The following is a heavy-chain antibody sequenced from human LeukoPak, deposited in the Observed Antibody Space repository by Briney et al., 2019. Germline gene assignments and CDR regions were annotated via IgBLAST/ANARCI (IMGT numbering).Heavy chain of an antibody. J-gene: IGHJ2*01. CDR3: ARSRQPIVSWYFDL. CDR1: GGTFSSYA. Sequence: SVKVSCKASGGTFSSYAISWVRQAPGQGLEWMGGIIPIFGTANYAQKFQGRVTITADESTSTAYMELSSLRSEDTAVCYCARSRQPIVSWYFDLWGRGTLVTVSS. D-gene: IGHD1-26*01. CDR2: IIPIFGTA. V-gene: IGHV1-69*13.